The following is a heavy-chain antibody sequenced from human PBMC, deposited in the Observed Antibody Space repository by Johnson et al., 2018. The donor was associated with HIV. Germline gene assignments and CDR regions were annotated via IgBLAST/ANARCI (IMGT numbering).Heavy chain of an antibody. CDR1: GFSFSNYG. V-gene: IGHV3-30*03. Sequence: VQLVESGGGVVQPGRSQRLSCAASGFSFSNYGMHWVRQAPGKGLEWVAVISYDGRNKYYADSVKGRFPISRDNAKNSLYLQMNSLRAEDTAVYYCARPLNNFPSNFDAFDIWGQGTMVTVSS. CDR2: ISYDGRNK. D-gene: IGHD4-11*01. J-gene: IGHJ3*02. CDR3: ARPLNNFPSNFDAFDI.